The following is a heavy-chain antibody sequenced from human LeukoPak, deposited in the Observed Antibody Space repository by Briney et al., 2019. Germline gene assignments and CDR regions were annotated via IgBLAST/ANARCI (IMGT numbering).Heavy chain of an antibody. CDR2: IYTSGST. J-gene: IGHJ4*02. CDR1: GGSISSGSYY. CDR3: ARVGDYYDSSGYYYPFDY. D-gene: IGHD3-22*01. V-gene: IGHV4-61*02. Sequence: PSETLSLTCTVSGGSISSGSYYWSWIRQPAGKGLEWIGRIYTSGSTNYNPSLKSRVTISVDTSKNQFSLKLSSVTAADTAVYYCARVGDYYDSSGYYYPFDYWGQGTLVTVSS.